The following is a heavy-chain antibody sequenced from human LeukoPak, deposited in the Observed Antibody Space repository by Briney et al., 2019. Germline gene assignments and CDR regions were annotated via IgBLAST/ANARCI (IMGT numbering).Heavy chain of an antibody. D-gene: IGHD2-8*01. CDR3: ARAGIPGYCTNVTCSNWLDP. Sequence: SVKVSCKASGYTFTGYYMHWVRQAPGQGLEWMGGIIPMFDTPNYAQRLQGRVTITADKSTKTAYMELTSLRSEDTAVYYCARAGIPGYCTNVTCSNWLDPWGQGTLVTVSS. V-gene: IGHV1-69*06. J-gene: IGHJ5*02. CDR1: GYTFTGYY. CDR2: IIPMFDTP.